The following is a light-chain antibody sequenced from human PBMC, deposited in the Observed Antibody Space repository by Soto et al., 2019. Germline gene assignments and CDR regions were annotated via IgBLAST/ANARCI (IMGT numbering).Light chain of an antibody. V-gene: IGKV3-15*01. CDR3: QQRHMWPIT. J-gene: IGKJ5*01. CDR2: RTS. CDR1: QSISSN. Sequence: IVMTQSPATLSVSPWERATLSCRASQSISSNLAWYQQKPGQAPRLLMFRTSSRATGFPARFSGSGSGTDFTLTISSLEPEDSAVYYCQQRHMWPITFGQGTRLEIK.